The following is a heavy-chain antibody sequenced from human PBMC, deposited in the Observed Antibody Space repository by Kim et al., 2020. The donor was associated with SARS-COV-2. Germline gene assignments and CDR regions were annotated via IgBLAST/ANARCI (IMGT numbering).Heavy chain of an antibody. V-gene: IGHV3-21*01. CDR2: ISSSSSYI. D-gene: IGHD6-6*01. CDR3: ARARYSSSYSPGY. Sequence: GGSLRLSCAASGFTFSSYSMNWVRQAPGKGLEWVSSISSSSSYIYYADSVKGRFTISRDNAKNSLYLQMNSLRAEDTAVYYCARARYSSSYSPGYWGQGTLVTVSS. CDR1: GFTFSSYS. J-gene: IGHJ4*02.